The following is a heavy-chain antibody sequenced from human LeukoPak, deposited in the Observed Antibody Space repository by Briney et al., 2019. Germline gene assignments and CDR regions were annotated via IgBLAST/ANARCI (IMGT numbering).Heavy chain of an antibody. V-gene: IGHV3-48*04. D-gene: IGHD5-18*01. CDR3: ARGRLQLATYFDY. Sequence: PGGSLRLSCAASGFAFGKFSMNWVRQAPGKGLEWISYITSSSDSIYYADSVKGRFTISRDNAKNSLYLQMNSLRAEDTAVYYCARGRLQLATYFDYWGQGALVTVSS. CDR1: GFAFGKFS. J-gene: IGHJ4*02. CDR2: ITSSSDSI.